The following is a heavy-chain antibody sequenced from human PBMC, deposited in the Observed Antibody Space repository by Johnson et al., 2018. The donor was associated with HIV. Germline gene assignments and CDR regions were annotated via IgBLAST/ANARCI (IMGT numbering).Heavy chain of an antibody. J-gene: IGHJ3*02. Sequence: VHLVESGGGVVRPGGSLRLSCAASGITFDDYGMSWVRQAPGKGLEWVSVIYSGGSTYYADSVKGRFTISRDNSKNTLYLQMNSLRAEDTAVYYCARDSYDISGQQHDAFDIWGQGTMVTVSS. D-gene: IGHD3-22*01. V-gene: IGHV3-66*01. CDR3: ARDSYDISGQQHDAFDI. CDR2: IYSGGST. CDR1: GITFDDYG.